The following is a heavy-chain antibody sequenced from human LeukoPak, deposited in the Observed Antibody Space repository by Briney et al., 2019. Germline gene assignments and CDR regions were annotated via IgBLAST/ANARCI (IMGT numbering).Heavy chain of an antibody. CDR2: ISSSGSTI. D-gene: IGHD4-17*01. CDR3: AREKGYGDYGDAFDI. V-gene: IGHV3-48*03. Sequence: GGSLRLSCAASGFTFSSYEMNWVGQAPGKGLEGVSYISSSGSTIYYADSVKGRFTISRDNAKNSLYLQMNSLRAEDTAVYYCAREKGYGDYGDAFDIWGQGTMVTVSS. J-gene: IGHJ3*02. CDR1: GFTFSSYE.